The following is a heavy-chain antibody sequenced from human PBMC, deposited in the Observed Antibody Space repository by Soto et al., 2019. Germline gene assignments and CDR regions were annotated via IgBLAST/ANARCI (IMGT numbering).Heavy chain of an antibody. J-gene: IGHJ6*03. CDR2: ISGSGGSA. V-gene: IGHV3-23*01. Sequence: GGSLRLSCAAPGFTFSSYAMSWVRQAPGKGLEWVSGISGSGGSAYYADSVKGRFTISRDNSKNTLYLQMNSLRAEDTAVYYCAKANGDYYYYYMDVWGKGTTVTVSS. CDR3: AKANGDYYYYYMDV. CDR1: GFTFSSYA. D-gene: IGHD4-17*01.